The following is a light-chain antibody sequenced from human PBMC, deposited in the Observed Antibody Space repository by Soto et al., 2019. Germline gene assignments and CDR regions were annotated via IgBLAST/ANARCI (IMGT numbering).Light chain of an antibody. J-gene: IGKJ4*01. CDR2: GAS. V-gene: IGKV3-15*01. CDR3: QQYDDWPPQLT. Sequence: EIVMTQSPATLSVSVGERATLSCRASQTVSSKLAWYQQKPGQAPRLLIYGASTRATGIPARFTGSGSGTEFTLTISSLQSEDFAFYYCQQYDDWPPQLTFGGGTKVEFK. CDR1: QTVSSK.